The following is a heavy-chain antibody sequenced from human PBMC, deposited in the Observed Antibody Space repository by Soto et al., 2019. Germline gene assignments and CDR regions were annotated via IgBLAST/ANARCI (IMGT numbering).Heavy chain of an antibody. CDR2: IYDSGST. V-gene: IGHV4-30-4*01. CDR3: ARGGMDYSNYEGWFDP. J-gene: IGHJ5*02. CDR1: GGSISSGDYY. Sequence: QVQLQESGPGLAKPSQTLSLTCTVSGGSISSGDYYWSWIRQPPGKGLEWIGYIYDSGSTNYNPSRKSRVTISVDTSKNQFSLKLSSVTGADTAVYYCARGGMDYSNYEGWFDPWGQGILVTVSS. D-gene: IGHD4-4*01.